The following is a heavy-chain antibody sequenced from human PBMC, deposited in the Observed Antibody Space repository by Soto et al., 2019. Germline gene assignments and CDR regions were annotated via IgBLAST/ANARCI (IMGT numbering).Heavy chain of an antibody. CDR3: ARDSPEPRFISSGYLGYYGMDV. V-gene: IGHV4-28*03. J-gene: IGHJ6*02. CDR1: GYSISSSNW. Sequence: SETLSLTCAVSGYSISSSNWWGWIRQPPGKGLEWIGYIYYSGSTYYNPSLKSRVTISVDTSKNQFSLKLSSVTAADTAVYYCARDSPEPRFISSGYLGYYGMDVWGQGTTVTVSS. CDR2: IYYSGST. D-gene: IGHD3-22*01.